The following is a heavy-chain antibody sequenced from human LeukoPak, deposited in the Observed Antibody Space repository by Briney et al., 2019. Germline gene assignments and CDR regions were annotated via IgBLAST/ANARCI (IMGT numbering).Heavy chain of an antibody. CDR1: GFTFSSYS. Sequence: GGSLRLSCAASGFTFSSYSMNWVRQAPGKGLEWVSYISGSSSTIYYADSVKGRFTISRDNAKNSLYLQMNSLRAEDTAVYYCARASMTSFYYYYYYMDVWGKGTTVTVSS. CDR2: ISGSSSTI. J-gene: IGHJ6*03. V-gene: IGHV3-48*04. D-gene: IGHD3-9*01. CDR3: ARASMTSFYYYYYYMDV.